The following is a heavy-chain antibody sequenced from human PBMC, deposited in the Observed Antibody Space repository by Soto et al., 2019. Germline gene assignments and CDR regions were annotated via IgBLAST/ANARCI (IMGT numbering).Heavy chain of an antibody. CDR1: GYSISSGYY. V-gene: IGHV4-38-2*02. CDR3: ARDKDYDFWSGKFDP. D-gene: IGHD3-3*01. Sequence: SETLSLTCAVSGYSISSGYYWGWIRQPPGKGLEWIGSIYHSGSTYYNPSLKSRVTISVDTSKNQFSLKLSSVTAADTAVYYCARDKDYDFWSGKFDPWGQGTLVTVSS. J-gene: IGHJ5*02. CDR2: IYHSGST.